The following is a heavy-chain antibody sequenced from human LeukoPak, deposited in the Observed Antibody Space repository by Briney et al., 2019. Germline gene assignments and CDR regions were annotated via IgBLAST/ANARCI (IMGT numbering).Heavy chain of an antibody. Sequence: PWVSLRLSCAASAFTFSDYSMNWVRQSPGKGVEWLSYISGRSSTIYYADSVRGRFTISRDNAKNSMYLQMNSLRAEDTAVYYCARDRLTSGSYFFDYWGQGTLVAVSS. CDR2: ISGRSSTI. D-gene: IGHD1-26*01. CDR3: ARDRLTSGSYFFDY. V-gene: IGHV3-48*01. CDR1: AFTFSDYS. J-gene: IGHJ4*02.